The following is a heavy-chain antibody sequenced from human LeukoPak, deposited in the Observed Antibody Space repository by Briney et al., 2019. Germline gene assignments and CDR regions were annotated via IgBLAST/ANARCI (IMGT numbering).Heavy chain of an antibody. CDR1: GVSISTNNW. V-gene: IGHV4-4*02. Sequence: PSWTLSLICAVSGVSISTNNWWSWVRQPPGKGLEWIGEVYHSGSANYNPSLKSRVTMFVDKSKNQFSLRLNSVTAADTAVYYCANSFSAVTTKHYWGQGALVTVSS. D-gene: IGHD4-17*01. CDR3: ANSFSAVTTKHY. J-gene: IGHJ4*02. CDR2: VYHSGSA.